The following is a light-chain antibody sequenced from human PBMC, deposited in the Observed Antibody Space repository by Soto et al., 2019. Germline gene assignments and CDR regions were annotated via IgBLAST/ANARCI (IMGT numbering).Light chain of an antibody. CDR3: QQRSNS. CDR1: QSVSSSY. V-gene: IGKV3D-20*02. Sequence: ELVLTQSPGTLSLSPGARATLSCRASQSVSSSYLAWYQQKPGQAPRLLIYGASSRATGIPDMFSGSGSGTDFTLTISSLEPEDFAVYYCQQRSNSFGGGTKVDI. CDR2: GAS. J-gene: IGKJ4*01.